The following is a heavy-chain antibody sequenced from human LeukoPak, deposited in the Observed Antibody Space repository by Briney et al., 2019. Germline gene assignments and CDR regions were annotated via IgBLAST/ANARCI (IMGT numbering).Heavy chain of an antibody. Sequence: GRSLRPSCAASGFTFSSYAMHWVRQAPGKGLEWVAVISYGGSNKYYADSVKGRFTISRDNSKNTLYLQMNSLRAEDTAVYYCAREGSTSCHFDYWGQGTLVTVSS. V-gene: IGHV3-30*04. CDR1: GFTFSSYA. J-gene: IGHJ4*02. CDR3: AREGSTSCHFDY. D-gene: IGHD2-2*01. CDR2: ISYGGSNK.